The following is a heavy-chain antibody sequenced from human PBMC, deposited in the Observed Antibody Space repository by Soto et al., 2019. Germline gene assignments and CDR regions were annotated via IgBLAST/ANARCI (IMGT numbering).Heavy chain of an antibody. CDR2: INAGNGNT. V-gene: IGHV1-3*01. D-gene: IGHD2-2*02. CDR1: GYTFTSYA. Sequence: ASVKVSCKASGYTFTSYAMHWVRQAPGQRLEWMGWINAGNGNTKYSQKFQGRVTITRDTSASTAYMELSSLRSEDTAVYYCARDIPITSPFDSWGQGTLVTVSS. J-gene: IGHJ4*02. CDR3: ARDIPITSPFDS.